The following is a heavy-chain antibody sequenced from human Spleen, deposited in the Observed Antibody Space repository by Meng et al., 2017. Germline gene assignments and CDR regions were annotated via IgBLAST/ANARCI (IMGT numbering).Heavy chain of an antibody. J-gene: IGHJ4*02. CDR2: INHSGST. V-gene: IGHV4-34*01. CDR1: GGSFSDYY. CDR3: ARGPTTMAHDFDY. Sequence: QVQLLEWGAGLFNLSDTLSLTCFVSGGSFSDYYWSWIRQPPGKGLEWIGEINHSGSTNYNPSLESRATISVDTSQNNLSLKLSSVTAADSAVYYCARGPTTMAHDFDYWGQGTLVTVSS. D-gene: IGHD4-11*01.